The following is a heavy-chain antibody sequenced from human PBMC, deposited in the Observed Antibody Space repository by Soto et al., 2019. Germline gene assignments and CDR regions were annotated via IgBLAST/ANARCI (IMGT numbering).Heavy chain of an antibody. D-gene: IGHD3-22*01. V-gene: IGHV3-66*01. CDR2: IYSDGST. CDR1: GLFVSTNY. CDR3: VRRYSDSSGVGAFDI. Sequence: PGGSLRLSCAASGLFVSTNYISWVRQPPGKGLECVSVIYSDGSTYYADSVKGRFTISRDNSKNTVFLQMNSLRAEDTAVYYCVRRYSDSSGVGAFDIWGEGTMVTVSS. J-gene: IGHJ3*02.